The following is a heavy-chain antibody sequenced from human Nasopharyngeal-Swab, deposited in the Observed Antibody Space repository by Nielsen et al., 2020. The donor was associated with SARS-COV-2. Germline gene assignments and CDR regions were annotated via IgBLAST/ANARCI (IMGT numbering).Heavy chain of an antibody. CDR2: IGTAGVT. CDR1: GFTFSSYD. D-gene: IGHD3-10*01. CDR3: ARANLGYYYGSGSYAFDI. V-gene: IGHV3-13*01. J-gene: IGHJ3*02. Sequence: GGSLRLSCAASGFTFSSYDMHWVRQATGKGLEWVSAIGTAGVTYYPGSVKGRFTISRENAKNSLYLQMNSLRAGDTAVYYCARANLGYYYGSGSYAFDIWGQGTMVTVSS.